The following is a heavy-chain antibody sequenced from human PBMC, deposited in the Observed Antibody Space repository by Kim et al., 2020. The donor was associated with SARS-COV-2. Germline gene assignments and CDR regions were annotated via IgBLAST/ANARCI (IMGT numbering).Heavy chain of an antibody. Sequence: GGSLRLSCAASGFSFDDYTMHWVRQAPGKGLQWISLISWEGDRTDYADSVKGRFTISRDKSKNILYLQMNSLGTEDTALYCCAKDATRHYTSGSNFDYWG. CDR3: AKDATRHYTSGSNFDY. J-gene: IGHJ4*01. V-gene: IGHV3-43*01. D-gene: IGHD3-10*01. CDR1: GFSFDDYT. CDR2: ISWEGDRT.